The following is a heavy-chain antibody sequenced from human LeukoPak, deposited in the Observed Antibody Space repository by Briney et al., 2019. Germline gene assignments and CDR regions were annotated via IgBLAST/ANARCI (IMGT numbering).Heavy chain of an antibody. Sequence: GGSRRLSCSASGFIFTDYTMPWVRQAPGKGLQYVSAITNYGDGTYYADSVMGRFTICRDNSKNTVWLQMSSLRPEDTAVYYCVKDTRDTRDDYWGQGTLVTVSS. J-gene: IGHJ4*02. D-gene: IGHD5-24*01. CDR2: ITNYGDGT. V-gene: IGHV3-64D*06. CDR3: VKDTRDTRDDY. CDR1: GFIFTDYT.